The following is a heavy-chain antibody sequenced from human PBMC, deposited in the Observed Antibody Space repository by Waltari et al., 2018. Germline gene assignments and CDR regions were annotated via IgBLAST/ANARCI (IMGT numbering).Heavy chain of an antibody. D-gene: IGHD2-2*01. CDR1: GYSISSGYY. CDR2: IYHSGST. CDR3: ARHINPGSTRAAFDI. V-gene: IGHV4-38-2*01. Sequence: QVQLQESGPGLVKPSETLSLTCAVSGYSISSGYYWGWLRRPPGKGLEWIGSIYHSGSTYYNPSLKSRVTISVDTSKNQFSRKLSSVTAADTAVYYCARHINPGSTRAAFDIWGQGTMVTVSS. J-gene: IGHJ3*02.